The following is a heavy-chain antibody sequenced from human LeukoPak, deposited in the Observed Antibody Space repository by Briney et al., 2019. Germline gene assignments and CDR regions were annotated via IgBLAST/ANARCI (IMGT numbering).Heavy chain of an antibody. CDR3: ARARLTNSLFDY. D-gene: IGHD2-21*01. CDR1: GRSFSGYY. J-gene: IGHJ4*02. CDR2: GHHSGTT. Sequence: SETLSLTCAVYGRSFSGYYWTWIRQPPGKGLEWIGEGHHSGTTNYNPSLKSRVTISVDTSKNQFSLKLSSVTAADTAVYYCARARLTNSLFDYWGQGTLVTVSS. V-gene: IGHV4-34*01.